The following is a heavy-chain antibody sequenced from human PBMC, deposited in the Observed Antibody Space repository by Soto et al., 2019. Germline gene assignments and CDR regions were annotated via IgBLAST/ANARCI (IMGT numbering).Heavy chain of an antibody. CDR2: IYYSGST. D-gene: IGHD3-3*01. CDR1: GGSISSGGYY. J-gene: IGHJ4*02. Sequence: SETLSLTCTVSGGSISSGGYYWSWIRQHPGKGLEWIGYIYYSGSTYYNPSLKSRVTISADTSKNQFSLKLSSVTAADTAVYYCAIETVIIPNFSDYWCQTTLVTVFS. V-gene: IGHV4-31*03. CDR3: AIETVIIPNFSDY.